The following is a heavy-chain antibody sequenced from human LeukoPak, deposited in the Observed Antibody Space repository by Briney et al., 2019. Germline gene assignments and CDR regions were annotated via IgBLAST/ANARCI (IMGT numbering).Heavy chain of an antibody. D-gene: IGHD1-26*01. Sequence: GGSLRLSCAGSGFNFTCYWMHWVRQAPGKGREWISRLYSDGRSLTYAYSVMGRLTISRDNAKNMMYLQMNSLRAEDTAVYYCARDPSPEWELLYYFDYWGQGTLVTVSS. CDR1: GFNFTCYW. J-gene: IGHJ4*02. CDR3: ARDPSPEWELLYYFDY. V-gene: IGHV3-74*03. CDR2: LYSDGRSL.